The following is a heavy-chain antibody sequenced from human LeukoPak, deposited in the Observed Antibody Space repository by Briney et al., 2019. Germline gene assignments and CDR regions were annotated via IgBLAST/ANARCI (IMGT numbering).Heavy chain of an antibody. CDR1: GFTLSNYA. CDR2: ISFDGSNK. V-gene: IGHV3-30*14. J-gene: IGHJ6*02. D-gene: IGHD3-22*01. Sequence: PGGSLRLSCAASGFTLSNYAMNWVRQAPGKGLEWVAIISFDGSNKYYADSVKGRFTISRDNSKNTLYLQMNSLRAEDTAVYYCARDLDYYDSSGYYAGMDVWGQGTTVTVSS. CDR3: ARDLDYYDSSGYYAGMDV.